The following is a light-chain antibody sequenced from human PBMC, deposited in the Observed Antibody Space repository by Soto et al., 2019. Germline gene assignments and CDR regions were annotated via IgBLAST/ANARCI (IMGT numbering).Light chain of an antibody. CDR3: QQYGSSLT. V-gene: IGKV3-20*01. CDR1: QSASSSY. J-gene: IGKJ1*01. CDR2: GAS. Sequence: EIVLTQSPGTLSLSPGERATLSCRASQSASSSYLAWYQQRPGQAPRLLIYGASSRATGIPDRFSGSGSGTDFTLTISRLEPEDFAVYYWQQYGSSLTFGQGTKVDIK.